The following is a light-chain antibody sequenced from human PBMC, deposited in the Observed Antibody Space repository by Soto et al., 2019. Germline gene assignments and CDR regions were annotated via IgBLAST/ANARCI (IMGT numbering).Light chain of an antibody. CDR2: LGS. V-gene: IGKV2-28*01. Sequence: DIVMTQSPLSLPVTPGEPASISCRSSQSLLHSNGYNYLDWYLQKPGQSTQLLIYLGSNRASGVPDRFSGSGSGTDFTLKSSRVEAEDFGVYYCMQALQTPLTFGGGTKVEIK. CDR3: MQALQTPLT. J-gene: IGKJ4*01. CDR1: QSLLHSNGYNY.